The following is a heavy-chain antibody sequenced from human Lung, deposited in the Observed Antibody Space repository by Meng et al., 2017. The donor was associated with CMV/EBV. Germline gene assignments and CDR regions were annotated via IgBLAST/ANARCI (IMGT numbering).Heavy chain of an antibody. CDR3: ARAGAAVTTHFDF. V-gene: IGHV1-18*01. CDR2: IGADNGNT. J-gene: IGHJ4*02. D-gene: IGHD4-17*01. Sequence: CKASGFRFGIFGLTWVRQAPGRGLEWVGWIGADNGNTNYAQKFQGRVTLTTDTSTRTAYMDLGGLRSDDSAVYYCARAGAAVTTHFDFWGQGTLVTVSS. CDR1: GFRFGIFG.